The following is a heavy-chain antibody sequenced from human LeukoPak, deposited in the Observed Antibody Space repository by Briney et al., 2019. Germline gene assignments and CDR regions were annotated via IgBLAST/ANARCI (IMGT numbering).Heavy chain of an antibody. J-gene: IGHJ4*02. CDR3: ARAGRQWLFPD. CDR1: GFTVSSNY. CDR2: IYSGSST. V-gene: IGHV3-66*01. D-gene: IGHD6-19*01. Sequence: GGSLRLSCAASGFTVSSNYMSWVRQAPGKGLEWVSVIYSGSSTYYADSVKGRFTISRDNSKNTLYLQMNSLRAEDTAVYYCARAGRQWLFPDWGQGTLVTVSS.